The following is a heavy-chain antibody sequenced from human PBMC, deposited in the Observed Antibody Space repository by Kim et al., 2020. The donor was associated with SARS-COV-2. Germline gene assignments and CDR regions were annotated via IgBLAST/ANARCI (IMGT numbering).Heavy chain of an antibody. CDR3: ARGSPDDSGWYGYFDY. J-gene: IGHJ4*02. Sequence: KLQGRVTMTTDTSTSTAYMGLRSLRSDDTAVYYCARGSPDDSGWYGYFDYWGQGTLVTVSS. D-gene: IGHD6-19*01. V-gene: IGHV1-18*01.